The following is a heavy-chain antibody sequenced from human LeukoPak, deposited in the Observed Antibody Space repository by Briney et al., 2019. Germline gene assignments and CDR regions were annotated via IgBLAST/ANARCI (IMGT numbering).Heavy chain of an antibody. D-gene: IGHD4-23*01. V-gene: IGHV1-18*01. CDR2: ISAYNGNT. J-gene: IGHJ5*02. CDR1: GYTFTSYG. CDR3: ARDNSVEDTAWWFDP. Sequence: ASVKVSCKASGYTFTSYGISWVRQAPGQGLEWMGWISAYNGNTNYAQKFQGRVTMTRDMSTSTDYMELSSLRSEDTAVYYCARDNSVEDTAWWFDPWGQGTLVTVSS.